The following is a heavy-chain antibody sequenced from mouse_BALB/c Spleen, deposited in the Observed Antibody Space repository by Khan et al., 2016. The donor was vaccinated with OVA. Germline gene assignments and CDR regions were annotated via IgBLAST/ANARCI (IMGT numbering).Heavy chain of an antibody. CDR3: ARVYGGDFDY. J-gene: IGHJ2*01. CDR2: ISYSGNT. Sequence: VQLKQPGPGLVKPSQSLSLTCTVTGYSITTDYAWNWIRQFPGNRLEWMGFISYSGNTKYNPSLKSRISITRDTSKNQFFLQLKSVTTEDTARYYCARVYGGDFDYWGQGTTLTVSS. V-gene: IGHV3-2*02. D-gene: IGHD1-1*01. CDR1: GYSITTDYA.